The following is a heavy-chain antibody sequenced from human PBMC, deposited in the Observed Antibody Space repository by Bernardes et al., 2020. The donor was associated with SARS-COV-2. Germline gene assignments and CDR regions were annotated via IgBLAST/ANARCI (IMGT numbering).Heavy chain of an antibody. D-gene: IGHD2-21*01. Sequence: SCTASGFSFNRFTMHWVRQVPGKSLEWVALIDRNSRVTYYSDSVQGRFTISRDNNRNSLYLQMNSLRTDDTALYYCAKELDCGGGHCYFFDSWGRGTPVAVSS. CDR3: AKELDCGGGHCYFFDS. V-gene: IGHV3-43*01. CDR1: GFSFNRFT. J-gene: IGHJ4*02. CDR2: IDRNSRVT.